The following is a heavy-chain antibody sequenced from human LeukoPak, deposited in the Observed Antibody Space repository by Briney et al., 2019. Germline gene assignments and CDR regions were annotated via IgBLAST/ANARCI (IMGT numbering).Heavy chain of an antibody. D-gene: IGHD5-24*01. Sequence: GGSLRLSCSASGFTFSRNAMHWVRQAPEKGLEYVSGISSDGGSKYYPDSMKGRFTISRDNSKNTLYLQMTSLRPEDTALYYCVKDWVATIVDPRHFDNWGQGTPVTVSS. J-gene: IGHJ4*02. V-gene: IGHV3-64D*08. CDR2: ISSDGGSK. CDR3: VKDWVATIVDPRHFDN. CDR1: GFTFSRNA.